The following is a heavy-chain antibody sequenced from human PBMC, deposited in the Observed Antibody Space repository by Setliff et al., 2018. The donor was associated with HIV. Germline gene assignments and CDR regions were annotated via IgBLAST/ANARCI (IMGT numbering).Heavy chain of an antibody. V-gene: IGHV4-39*01. CDR3: ASRVYYYDSNKVLREEGFDP. J-gene: IGHJ5*02. CDR2: IYYNEKT. D-gene: IGHD3-22*01. CDR1: GGSASNSRYY. Sequence: SETLSLTCTVSGGSASNSRYYWAWIRQPPGKGLEYIGSIYYNEKTYYSPSLKGRVTISVDTSKNQFSLNLTSVTAADTAVYFCASRVYYYDSNKVLREEGFDPWGQGTLVTVPQ.